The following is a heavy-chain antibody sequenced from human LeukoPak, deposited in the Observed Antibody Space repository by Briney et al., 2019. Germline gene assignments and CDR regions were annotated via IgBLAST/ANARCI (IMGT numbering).Heavy chain of an antibody. CDR2: ISANGVDT. J-gene: IGHJ5*02. D-gene: IGHD2-8*02. Sequence: GGSLRLSCVASGFTFSNHAMTWVRQAPGKGLERVSAISANGVDTFYAPSVRGRFTISRDNSKNTLYLQINSLRAEDTAIYYCAKDVWWSVSWGQGTLVTVFS. CDR3: AKDVWWSVS. CDR1: GFTFSNHA. V-gene: IGHV3-23*01.